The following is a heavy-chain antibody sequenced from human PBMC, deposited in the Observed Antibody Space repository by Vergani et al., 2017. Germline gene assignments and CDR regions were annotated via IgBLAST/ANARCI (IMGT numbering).Heavy chain of an antibody. CDR2: IYYSGST. D-gene: IGHD5-12*01. J-gene: IGHJ4*02. CDR1: GYSISSGYY. Sequence: QVQLQESGPGLVKPSETLSLTCTVSGYSISSGYYWGWIRQPPGKGLEWIGSIYYSGSTYYNPSLKSRVTISVDTPKNQFSLKLSSVTAADTAVYYCARGGYSGYDPVDYWGQGTLVTVSS. V-gene: IGHV4-38-2*02. CDR3: ARGGYSGYDPVDY.